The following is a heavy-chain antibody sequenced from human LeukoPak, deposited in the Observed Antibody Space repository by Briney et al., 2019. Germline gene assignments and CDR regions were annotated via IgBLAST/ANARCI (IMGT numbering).Heavy chain of an antibody. D-gene: IGHD6-19*01. V-gene: IGHV3-23*01. CDR2: IGGSGGST. CDR1: GFTFSTYA. CDR3: AKIQTEAVAGRWDAFDI. Sequence: GGSLRLSCAASGFTFSTYAMNWVRQAPGKGLEWVSGIGGSGGSTYYADSVKGRFTISRDNSKNTLYMQMNSLRAEDTAVYYCAKIQTEAVAGRWDAFDIWGQGTVVSVS. J-gene: IGHJ3*02.